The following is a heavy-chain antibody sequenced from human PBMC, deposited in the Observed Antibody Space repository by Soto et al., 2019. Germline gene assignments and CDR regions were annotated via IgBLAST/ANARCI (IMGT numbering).Heavy chain of an antibody. CDR1: GYTFTGYY. CDR3: ARRVVGYYYGMDV. CDR2: INPNSGGT. D-gene: IGHD1-26*01. V-gene: IGHV1-2*02. Sequence: QVQLVQSGAGVKKPGASVKVSCKASGYTFTGYYMHWVRQPPGQGLEWMGWINPNSGGTNYARKFQGRVTMTRDTSISTAYMELSRLRSDDTAVYYCARRVVGYYYGMDVWGQGTTVTVSS. J-gene: IGHJ6*02.